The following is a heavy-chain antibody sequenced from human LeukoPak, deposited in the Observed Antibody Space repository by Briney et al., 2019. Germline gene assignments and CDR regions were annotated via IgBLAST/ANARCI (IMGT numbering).Heavy chain of an antibody. J-gene: IGHJ4*02. Sequence: PGRSLRLSCAASGFTFSSYGMHWVRQAPGKGLEWVAFIRYDGSNKYYAGSVKGRFTISRDNSKNTLYLQMNSLRAEDTAVYYCAKDVESISHYWGQGTLVTVSS. CDR3: AKDVESISHY. CDR2: IRYDGSNK. CDR1: GFTFSSYG. V-gene: IGHV3-30*02.